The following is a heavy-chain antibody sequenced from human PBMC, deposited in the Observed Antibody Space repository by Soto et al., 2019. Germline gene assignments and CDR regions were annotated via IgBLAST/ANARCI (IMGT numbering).Heavy chain of an antibody. Sequence: QVQLVQSGAEVKKPGASVKVSCKASGYTFTSYGISWVRQAPGQGLERMGWISAYNGNTNYAQKLQGRVTMTTDTSTSTAYMELRSLRSDDTAVYYCARERPFPYYDSSGYSTFYGMDVWGQGTTVTVSS. CDR2: ISAYNGNT. V-gene: IGHV1-18*01. D-gene: IGHD3-22*01. CDR1: GYTFTSYG. CDR3: ARERPFPYYDSSGYSTFYGMDV. J-gene: IGHJ6*02.